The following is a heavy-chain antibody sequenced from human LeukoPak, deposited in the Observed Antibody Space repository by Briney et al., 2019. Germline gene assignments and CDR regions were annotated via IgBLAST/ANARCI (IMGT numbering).Heavy chain of an antibody. Sequence: ASVKVSCKASGYTFTGYYMHWVRQAPGQGLEWMGRINPNSGGTNYAQKFQGRVTMTRDTSTSTVYMELSSLRSEDTAVYYCASGTWEVDYWGQGTLVTVSS. V-gene: IGHV1-2*06. CDR1: GYTFTGYY. D-gene: IGHD1-26*01. CDR2: INPNSGGT. J-gene: IGHJ4*02. CDR3: ASGTWEVDY.